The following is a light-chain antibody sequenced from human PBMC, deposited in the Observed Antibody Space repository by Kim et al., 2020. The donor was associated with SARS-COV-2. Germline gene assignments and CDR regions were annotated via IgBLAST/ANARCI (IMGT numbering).Light chain of an antibody. Sequence: SPGERASLSCRASQSVSSNFLAWYQHKPGQAPRLLISGTSTRATGIPDRFSGSGSGTDFTLTISRLEPEDFVVYYCQQYGNSPWTFGQGTKVDIK. J-gene: IGKJ1*01. V-gene: IGKV3-20*01. CDR2: GTS. CDR1: QSVSSNF. CDR3: QQYGNSPWT.